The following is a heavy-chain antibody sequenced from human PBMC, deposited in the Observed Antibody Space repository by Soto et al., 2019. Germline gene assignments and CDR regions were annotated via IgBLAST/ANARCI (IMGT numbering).Heavy chain of an antibody. CDR3: ALYLFYCFCVSCYAGYTFYYYMGV. V-gene: IGHV4-59*01. D-gene: IGHD2-2*01. Sequence: PSETLSLTCTVSGVSISRYYWSWIRQPPGKGLEWIGYIYYNGSTNYNPSLKSRVTISVDTSKNQFSLKLSSVTAADTAVYYCALYLFYCFCVSCYAGYTFYYYMGVWGKGSTITV. CDR2: IYYNGST. CDR1: GVSISRYY. J-gene: IGHJ6*03.